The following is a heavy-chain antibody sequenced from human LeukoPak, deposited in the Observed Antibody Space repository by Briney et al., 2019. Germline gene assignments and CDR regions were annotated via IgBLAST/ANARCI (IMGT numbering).Heavy chain of an antibody. D-gene: IGHD1-26*01. Sequence: ASVKVSCKASGYTFTDYYMHWVRQAPGQGLEWMGWLNPNTLVTKYAQHFQGRVSMTWDTSISTGYMDLHSLTSDDTAVYYCAKDQNSGSYLYYWGQGTLVTVSS. J-gene: IGHJ4*02. CDR3: AKDQNSGSYLYY. CDR1: GYTFTDYY. CDR2: LNPNTLVT. V-gene: IGHV1-2*02.